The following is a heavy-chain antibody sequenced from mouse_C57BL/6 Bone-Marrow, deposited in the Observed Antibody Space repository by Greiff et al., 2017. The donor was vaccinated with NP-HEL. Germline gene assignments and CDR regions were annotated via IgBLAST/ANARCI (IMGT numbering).Heavy chain of an antibody. Sequence: QVQLQQSGAELVKPGASVKLSCKASGYTFTEYTIHWVKQRSGQGLEWIGWFYPGSGSIKYNEKFKDKATLTVDKSSSTAYMELSSLTSEDSAVYDCARDEEEGNYGGAMDYWGQGTSVTVSS. J-gene: IGHJ4*01. CDR2: FYPGSGSI. D-gene: IGHD2-1*01. V-gene: IGHV1-62-2*01. CDR1: GYTFTEYT. CDR3: ARDEEEGNYGGAMDY.